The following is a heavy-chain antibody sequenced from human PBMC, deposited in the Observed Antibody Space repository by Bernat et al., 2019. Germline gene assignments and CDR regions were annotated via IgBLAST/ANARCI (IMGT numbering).Heavy chain of an antibody. CDR2: ISYDGSNK. Sequence: QVQLVESGGGVVQPGRSLRLSCAASGFTFSSYAMHWVRQAPGKGLEWVAVISYDGSNKYYADSVKGRFTISRDNSKNTLYLQMNSLRAEDTAVYYCARAAVVVPAGGFDYWGQGTLVTVPS. CDR1: GFTFSSYA. J-gene: IGHJ4*02. V-gene: IGHV3-30-3*01. D-gene: IGHD2-2*01. CDR3: ARAAVVVPAGGFDY.